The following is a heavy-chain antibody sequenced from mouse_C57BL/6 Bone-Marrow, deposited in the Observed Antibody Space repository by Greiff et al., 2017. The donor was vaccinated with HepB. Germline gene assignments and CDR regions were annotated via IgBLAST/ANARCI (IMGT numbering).Heavy chain of an antibody. V-gene: IGHV1-69*01. CDR2: IDPSDSYT. J-gene: IGHJ1*03. Sequence: VQLQQPGAELVMPGASVKLSCKASGYTFTSYWMHWVKQRPGQGLEWIGEIDPSDSYTNYNQKFKGKSTLTVDKSSSTAYMQLSSLTSEDSAVYYCALHYYGSSYEDWYFDVWGTGTTVTVSS. CDR3: ALHYYGSSYEDWYFDV. CDR1: GYTFTSYW. D-gene: IGHD1-1*01.